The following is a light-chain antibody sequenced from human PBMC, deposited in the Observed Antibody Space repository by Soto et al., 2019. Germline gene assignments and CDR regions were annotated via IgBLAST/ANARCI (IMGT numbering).Light chain of an antibody. V-gene: IGKV1-5*03. Sequence: IQLTQSPSTLSASVGDTVTVTCRASQTISDWLAWYQQKPGKAPNLLIYRASTLQSGVPSRFSGSGSGTEFTLTISSLQPDDFATYYCQQYNSYSTFGQGTKV. J-gene: IGKJ1*01. CDR3: QQYNSYST. CDR2: RAS. CDR1: QTISDW.